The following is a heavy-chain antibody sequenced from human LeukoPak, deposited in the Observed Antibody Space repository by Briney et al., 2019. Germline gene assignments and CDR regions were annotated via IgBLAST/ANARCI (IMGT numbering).Heavy chain of an antibody. CDR1: GFSVRNNY. CDR2: IYSGVYGGST. J-gene: IGHJ6*02. CDR3: ARPRSALWLGGMDV. D-gene: IGHD3-10*01. V-gene: IGHV3-53*01. Sequence: GGSLRLSCAASGFSVRNNYMSWVRQAPGKGLEWVTVIYSGVYGGSTFYADSVSGRFTISRDNSKNTLYLQMNSLRAEDTAVYYYARPRSALWLGGMDVWGQGTTVTVSS.